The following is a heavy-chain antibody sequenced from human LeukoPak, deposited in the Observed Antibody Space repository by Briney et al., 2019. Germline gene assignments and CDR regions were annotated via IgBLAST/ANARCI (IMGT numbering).Heavy chain of an antibody. V-gene: IGHV4-4*02. CDR3: TRVNINNWHSCDY. D-gene: IGHD1-1*01. J-gene: IGHJ4*02. CDR1: GGSISSNNW. Sequence: SETLSLTCAVSGGSISSNNWWGWVRQPPGKGLEWIGEIYHSGSPNYNPSLKSRVTISVDKSRNHFSLNLSSVTAADTAVYYCTRVNINNWHSCDYWGQGTLVTVSS. CDR2: IYHSGSP.